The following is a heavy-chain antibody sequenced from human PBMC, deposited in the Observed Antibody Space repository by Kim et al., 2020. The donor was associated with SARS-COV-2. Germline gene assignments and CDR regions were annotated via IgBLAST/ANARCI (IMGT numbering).Heavy chain of an antibody. V-gene: IGHV3-48*02. CDR3: AREREGGSKDY. CDR2: ISNTISTT. J-gene: IGHJ4*02. Sequence: GGSLRLSCAASGFTFRTYGMSWVRQAPGKGLEWVSYISNTISTTYYADSVKGRFTISRDNAKNSLYLQVNSLRDEDTPVYYCAREREGGSKDYWGQGTLVTVSS. CDR1: GFTFRTYG. D-gene: IGHD5-12*01.